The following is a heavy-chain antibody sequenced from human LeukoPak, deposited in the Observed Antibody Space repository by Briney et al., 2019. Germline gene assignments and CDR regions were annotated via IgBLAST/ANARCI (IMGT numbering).Heavy chain of an antibody. J-gene: IGHJ3*02. Sequence: GESLKISRKGSGYSFTSYWIGWVRQMPGKGLEWVVIIYPGGSDTRYSPSFQGQVTISADKSISTAYLQWSSLKASDTAMYYCARPTLTGDHYAFDIWGQGTMVTVSS. CDR3: ARPTLTGDHYAFDI. CDR1: GYSFTSYW. V-gene: IGHV5-51*01. D-gene: IGHD7-27*01. CDR2: IYPGGSDT.